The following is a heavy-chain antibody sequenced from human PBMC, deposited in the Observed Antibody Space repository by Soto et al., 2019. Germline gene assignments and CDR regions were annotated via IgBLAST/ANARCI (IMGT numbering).Heavy chain of an antibody. J-gene: IGHJ6*03. Sequence: EVQLVESGGGLVQPGRSLRLSCAASGFTFSSYSMNWVRQAPGKGLEWVSYISSSSSTIYYADSVKGRFTISRDNAKNSLYLQMNSLRAEDTAVYYCARDWDTVSYYYYMDVWGKGTTVTVSS. V-gene: IGHV3-48*01. CDR1: GFTFSSYS. CDR2: ISSSSSTI. D-gene: IGHD4-4*01. CDR3: ARDWDTVSYYYYMDV.